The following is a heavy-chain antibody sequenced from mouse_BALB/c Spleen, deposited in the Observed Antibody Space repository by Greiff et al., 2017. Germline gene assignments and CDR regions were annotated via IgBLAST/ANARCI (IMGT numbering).Heavy chain of an antibody. CDR3: ASGGERGNGSFDD. Sequence: VQLQQSGPELVKPGASVKLSCKASGYTITDYYMDWVKQRHGQSLVWIGGINPDNGSTIYNQKFKGKATLTADTSSSTAYLQLRSLTSEDTAAYDCASGGERGNGSFDDWGQGTTVTVSA. V-gene: IGHV1-18*01. J-gene: IGHJ3*01. CDR2: INPDNGST. CDR1: GYTITDYY. D-gene: IGHD1-1*02.